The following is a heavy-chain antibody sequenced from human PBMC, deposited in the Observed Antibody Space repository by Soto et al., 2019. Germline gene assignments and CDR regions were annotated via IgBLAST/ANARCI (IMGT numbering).Heavy chain of an antibody. CDR1: GFTFSSYG. Sequence: QVQLVESGGGVVQPGRSLRLSCAASGFTFSSYGMHWVRQAPGKGLEWVAVISYDGSNKYYADSVKGRFTISRDNSKNTLYLQMNSLRAEDTAAYYCAGGGWELLIDYWGQGTLVTVSS. J-gene: IGHJ4*02. V-gene: IGHV3-30*03. CDR2: ISYDGSNK. D-gene: IGHD1-26*01. CDR3: AGGGWELLIDY.